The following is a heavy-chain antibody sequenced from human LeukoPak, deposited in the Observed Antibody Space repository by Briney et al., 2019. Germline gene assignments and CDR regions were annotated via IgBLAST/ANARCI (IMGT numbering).Heavy chain of an antibody. CDR2: IRSKIYRATT. V-gene: IGHV3-49*04. Sequence: PGGSLRLSCTASGFMFGNAAMTWVRQAPGKGLEWVGFIRSKIYRATTQDAASVIGRLTISRDDSKSIVFLQLNSLKTEDTAVYYCSRGVVEDGDSPLRYYGMDVWGQGTMVTVS. J-gene: IGHJ6*02. CDR3: SRGVVEDGDSPLRYYGMDV. CDR1: GFMFGNAA. D-gene: IGHD4-17*01.